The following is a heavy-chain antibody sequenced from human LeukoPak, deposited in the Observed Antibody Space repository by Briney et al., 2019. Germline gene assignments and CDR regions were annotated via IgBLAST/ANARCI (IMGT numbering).Heavy chain of an antibody. Sequence: GGSLRLSCAASGFTFSSYAMSWVRQAPGKGLEWVAVISYDGSNKYYADSVKGRFTISRDNSKNTLYLQMNSLRAEDTAVYYCAKDRSAAAGMDYWGQGTLVTVSS. CDR1: GFTFSSYA. J-gene: IGHJ4*02. CDR2: ISYDGSNK. D-gene: IGHD6-13*01. V-gene: IGHV3-30*18. CDR3: AKDRSAAAGMDY.